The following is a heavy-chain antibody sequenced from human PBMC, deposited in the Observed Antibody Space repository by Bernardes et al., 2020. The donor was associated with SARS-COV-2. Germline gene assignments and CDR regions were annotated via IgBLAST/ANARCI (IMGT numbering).Heavy chain of an antibody. D-gene: IGHD3-22*01. V-gene: IGHV3-23*01. CDR1: GFTFHLYA. Sequence: VGSLIRSCAGSGFTFHLYAMTWVRQAPGRGLEWVASINGDDGSAYYADSVKGRFTISRDNFNNILFLQMNNLRADDTALYYCARDQIKVLYESGGYSDWGQGTPVTVSS. J-gene: IGHJ4*02. CDR3: ARDQIKVLYESGGYSD. CDR2: INGDDGSA.